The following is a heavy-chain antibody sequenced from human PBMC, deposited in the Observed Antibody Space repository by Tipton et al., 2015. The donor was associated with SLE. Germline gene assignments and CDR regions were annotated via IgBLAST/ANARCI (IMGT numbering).Heavy chain of an antibody. V-gene: IGHV4-39*07. Sequence: TLSLTCTVSGGSISSSSYYWGWIRQPPGKGLEWIGSIYYSGSTYYNPSLKSRVTISVDTSKNQFSLKLSSVTAADTAVYYCARQSLGASYCGGDCYTGMDVWGQGP. CDR3: ARQSLGASYCGGDCYTGMDV. J-gene: IGHJ6*02. CDR1: GGSISSSSYY. CDR2: IYYSGST. D-gene: IGHD2-21*01.